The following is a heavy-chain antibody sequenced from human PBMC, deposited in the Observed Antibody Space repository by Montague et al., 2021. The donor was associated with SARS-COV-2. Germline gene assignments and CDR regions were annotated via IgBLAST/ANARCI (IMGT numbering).Heavy chain of an antibody. CDR1: GGSFSGYY. V-gene: IGHV4-34*01. D-gene: IGHD2-15*01. CDR3: ARGPVDDNCSGGSCYSRYYYGMDV. Sequence: SETLSLTCAVYGGSFSGYYCSWIRQPPGKGLEWIGEINHSGRTNXNPSLKSRVTVSVDTSKNQFSLKLSSVTAADTAVYCCARGPVDDNCSGGSCYSRYYYGMDVWGQGTTVTVSS. J-gene: IGHJ6*02. CDR2: INHSGRT.